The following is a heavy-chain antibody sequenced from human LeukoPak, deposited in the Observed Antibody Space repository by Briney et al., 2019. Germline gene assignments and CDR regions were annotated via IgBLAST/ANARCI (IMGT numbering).Heavy chain of an antibody. CDR2: ISGTTGTT. CDR3: ARVSSGSYFGYYYYYMDV. CDR1: GFSFSSYA. V-gene: IGHV3-23*01. Sequence: GGSLRLSCAASGFSFSSYAMSWIRQAPGKGLEWLSAISGTTGTTFYADSVKGRFTISRDNAKNTLYLQMNSLRAEDTAVYYCARVSSGSYFGYYYYYMDVWGKGTTVTVSS. J-gene: IGHJ6*03. D-gene: IGHD1-26*01.